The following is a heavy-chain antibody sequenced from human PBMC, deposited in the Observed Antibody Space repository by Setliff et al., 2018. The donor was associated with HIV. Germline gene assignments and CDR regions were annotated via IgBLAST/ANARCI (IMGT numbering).Heavy chain of an antibody. CDR2: IYTSGST. CDR1: GGSISSGSYY. D-gene: IGHD6-19*01. Sequence: SETLSLTCTVSGGSISSGSYYWNWIRQPAGKGLEWIGRIYTSGSTNYNPSLKSRVTISVDTSKNQFSLKLGSVTAADTAVYHCARRNSGWYDAFDIWGQGTMVTVSS. V-gene: IGHV4-61*02. CDR3: ARRNSGWYDAFDI. J-gene: IGHJ3*02.